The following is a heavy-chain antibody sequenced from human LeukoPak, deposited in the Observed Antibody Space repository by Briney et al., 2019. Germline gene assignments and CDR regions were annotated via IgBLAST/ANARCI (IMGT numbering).Heavy chain of an antibody. CDR2: IRAYNGNP. CDR1: VYTFTSYG. CDR3: ARAEGNYDFWSGYPYYFDY. V-gene: IGHV1-18*01. D-gene: IGHD3-3*01. Sequence: AAVQVSCKASVYTFTSYGISWVGQAPCPGMAWMGWIRAYNGNPKHAQELQGRVTMTTDTSQSTAYTELRSLRSDDTAVYSRARAEGNYDFWSGYPYYFDYWGEGALVTVSS. J-gene: IGHJ4*02.